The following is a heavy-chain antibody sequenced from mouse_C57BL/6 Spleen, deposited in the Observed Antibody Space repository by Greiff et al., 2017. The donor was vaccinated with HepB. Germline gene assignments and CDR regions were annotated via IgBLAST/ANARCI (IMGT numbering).Heavy chain of an antibody. V-gene: IGHV5-4*01. CDR3: ARDDWDVRYFDV. D-gene: IGHD4-1*01. CDR1: GFTFSSYA. J-gene: IGHJ1*03. CDR2: ISDGGSYT. Sequence: EVQLQESGGGLVKPGGSLKLSCAASGFTFSSYAMSWVRQTPEKRLEWVATISDGGSYTYYPDNVKGRFTISRDNAKNNLYLQMSHLKSEDTAMYYCARDDWDVRYFDVWGTGTTVTVSS.